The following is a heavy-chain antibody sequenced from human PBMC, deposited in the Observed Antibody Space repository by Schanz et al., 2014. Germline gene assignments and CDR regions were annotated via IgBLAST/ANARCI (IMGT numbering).Heavy chain of an antibody. D-gene: IGHD3-9*01. V-gene: IGHV3-23*04. CDR2: ISASGGSK. CDR1: GFTFSSYA. J-gene: IGHJ4*02. Sequence: EQLVESGGGLVKPGGSLRLSCAASGFTFSSYAMSWVRQAPGKGLEWVSTISASGGSKYYADSVKGRFTISRDNSENTLYLQMNSLRAEDTAVYYCAKQIHYDILTVTRNRGQGTLVTVSS. CDR3: AKQIHYDILTVTRN.